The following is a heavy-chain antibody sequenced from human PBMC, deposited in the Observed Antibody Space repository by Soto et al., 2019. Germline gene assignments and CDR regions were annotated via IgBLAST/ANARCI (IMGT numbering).Heavy chain of an antibody. Sequence: GRFTISRENAKNSLYLQMNSLRAGDTAVYYCARGPSGDKVGYWGQGTLVTVSS. J-gene: IGHJ4*02. D-gene: IGHD7-27*01. V-gene: IGHV3-13*01. CDR3: ARGPSGDKVGY.